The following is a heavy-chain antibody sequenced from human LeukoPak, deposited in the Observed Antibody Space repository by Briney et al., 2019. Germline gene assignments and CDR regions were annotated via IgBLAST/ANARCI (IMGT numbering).Heavy chain of an antibody. V-gene: IGHV1-58*01. CDR1: GFTFTSSA. CDR2: IVVGSGNT. J-gene: IGHJ4*02. D-gene: IGHD5-24*01. Sequence: GASVKVSCKASGFTFTSSAVQWVRQARGQRLEWIGWIVVGSGNTNYAQKFQERVTITRDMSTSTAYMELSSLRSEDTAVYYCATPDGFTTRENLDFHYWGQGTLVTVSS. CDR3: ATPDGFTTRENLDFHY.